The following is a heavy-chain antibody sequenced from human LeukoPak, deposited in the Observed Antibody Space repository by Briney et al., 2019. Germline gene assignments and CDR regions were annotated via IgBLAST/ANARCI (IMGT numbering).Heavy chain of an antibody. CDR2: INPNSGGT. D-gene: IGHD3-22*01. Sequence: ASVKVSCKASGYTFTGYYMHWVRQAPGQGLEWMGWINPNSGGTNYAQNFQGRVTMTRDTSISTAYMELSRLRSDDTAVYYCVRVTGYYYESSGYYHHAFDIWGLGTMVTVSS. J-gene: IGHJ3*02. V-gene: IGHV1-2*02. CDR1: GYTFTGYY. CDR3: VRVTGYYYESSGYYHHAFDI.